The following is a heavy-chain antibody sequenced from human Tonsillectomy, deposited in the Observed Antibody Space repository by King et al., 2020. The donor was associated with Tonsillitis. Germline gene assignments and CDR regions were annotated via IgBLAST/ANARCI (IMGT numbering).Heavy chain of an antibody. CDR2: IRNNSNTI. Sequence: VQLVESGGGLVQPGGSLRLSCAASVFNFNNYGMNWVRQAPGKGLEWISYIRNNSNTIYYADSVKGRFTISRDNAKNSLFLQMNSLRAEDTAIYYCARDTSVDWYSDLWGRGTLVTVSS. V-gene: IGHV3-48*04. CDR3: ARDTSVDWYSDL. J-gene: IGHJ2*01. CDR1: VFNFNNYG.